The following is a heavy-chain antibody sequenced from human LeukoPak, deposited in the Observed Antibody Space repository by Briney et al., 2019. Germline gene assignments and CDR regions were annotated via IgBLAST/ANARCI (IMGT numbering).Heavy chain of an antibody. J-gene: IGHJ6*02. CDR3: ARAPRTLDGMDV. Sequence: GGSLRLSCAASGFTVSSNYMSWIRQAPGKGLEWVSYISSSGSTKYYADSVKGRFTISRDNAKNSYLQMNSLRAEDTAVYYCARAPRTLDGMDVWGQGTTVTVSS. D-gene: IGHD2-2*01. CDR2: ISSSGSTK. V-gene: IGHV3-11*01. CDR1: GFTVSSNY.